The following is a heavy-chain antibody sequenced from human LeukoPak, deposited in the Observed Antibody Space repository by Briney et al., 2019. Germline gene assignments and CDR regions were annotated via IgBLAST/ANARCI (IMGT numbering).Heavy chain of an antibody. Sequence: SVKVSCKASGGTFSSYAISWVRQAPGQGLEWMGGIIPIFGTANYAQKFQGRVTITTDESTSTAYMELSSLRSDDTAVYYCAREPLYYYDSSGYYDYWGQGTLVTVSS. CDR3: AREPLYYYDSSGYYDY. V-gene: IGHV1-69*05. J-gene: IGHJ4*02. CDR2: IIPIFGTA. CDR1: GGTFSSYA. D-gene: IGHD3-22*01.